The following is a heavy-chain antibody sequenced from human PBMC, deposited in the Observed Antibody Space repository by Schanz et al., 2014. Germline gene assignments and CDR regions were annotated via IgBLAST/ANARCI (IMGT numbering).Heavy chain of an antibody. J-gene: IGHJ4*03. CDR2: ISSTTTYT. D-gene: IGHD6-13*01. CDR3: AGEEIMAAAGLVDN. V-gene: IGHV3-11*05. CDR1: GFTFSDYY. Sequence: QVQLVESGGGLVKPGGSLRLSCAASGFTFSDYYMSWIRQAPGKGLEWVSYISSTTTYTNYADSVKGRFTISRDNAKNSLYLQMNSLRAEDTAVYYCAGEEIMAAAGLVDNWGHGTLVTVSS.